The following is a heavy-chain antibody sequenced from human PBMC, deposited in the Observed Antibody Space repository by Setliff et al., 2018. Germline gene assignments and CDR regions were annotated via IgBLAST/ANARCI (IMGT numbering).Heavy chain of an antibody. V-gene: IGHV4-61*09. CDR1: GGSINSGSYY. CDR3: ARDYWGSLDY. CDR2: IYTSGST. D-gene: IGHD7-27*01. J-gene: IGHJ4*02. Sequence: NPSETLSLTCTVSGGSINSGSYYWSWIRQSAGKGLEWIGYIYTSGSTYYNPSLKSRVTISVDTSKNQVSLKLTSVTVADTAVYYCARDYWGSLDYWGQGILVTVSS.